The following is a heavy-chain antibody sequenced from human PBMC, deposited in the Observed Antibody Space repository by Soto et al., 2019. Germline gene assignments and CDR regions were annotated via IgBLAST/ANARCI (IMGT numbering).Heavy chain of an antibody. J-gene: IGHJ4*02. CDR3: ARRKERSGPYYLEL. CDR2: MNPNNGNA. D-gene: IGHD6-25*01. V-gene: IGHV1-8*01. Sequence: ASVKVSCKASGFTFITYDFSWVRQAAGQGLEWMGWMNPNNGNAGFAQKFRGRSNMTRNTSISTSYLELRSLRCDDSAVSFCARRKERSGPYYLELWGQGTQVTVSS. CDR1: GFTFITYD.